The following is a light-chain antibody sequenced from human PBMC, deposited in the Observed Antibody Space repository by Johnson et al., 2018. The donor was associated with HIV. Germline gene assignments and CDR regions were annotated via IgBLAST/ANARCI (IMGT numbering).Light chain of an antibody. CDR2: DNN. CDR3: GTWDSSLSAPFV. J-gene: IGLJ1*01. V-gene: IGLV1-51*01. Sequence: QSVLTQPPSVSAAPGQKVTISCSGSSSNIGNNYVSWYQQLPGTAPKLLIYDNNKRPSGIPDRFSGSKSGTSATLGITGLQTGDEAEYYYGTWDSSLSAPFVFGTGTKVTVL. CDR1: SSNIGNNY.